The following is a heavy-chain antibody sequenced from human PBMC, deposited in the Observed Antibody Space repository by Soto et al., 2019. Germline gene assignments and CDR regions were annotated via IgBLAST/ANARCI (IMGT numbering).Heavy chain of an antibody. CDR2: FDPEDGET. V-gene: IGHV1-24*01. Sequence: ASVKVSCKVSGYTLTELSMHWVRQAPGKGLEWMGGFDPEDGETIYAQKFQGRVTMTEDTSTDTAYMELSSLRSEDTAVYYCATTGYCSGGSCYFDPWGQGTLVTVSS. D-gene: IGHD2-15*01. CDR1: GYTLTELS. CDR3: ATTGYCSGGSCYFDP. J-gene: IGHJ5*02.